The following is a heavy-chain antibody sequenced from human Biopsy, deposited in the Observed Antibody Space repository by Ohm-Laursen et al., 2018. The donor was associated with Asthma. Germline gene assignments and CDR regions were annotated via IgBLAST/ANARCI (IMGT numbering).Heavy chain of an antibody. CDR1: GGSIISSSW. J-gene: IGHJ6*02. D-gene: IGHD6-19*01. CDR2: IYHSGPT. Sequence: SDTLSLTCTVSGGSIISSSWRSWVRQTPGKGLEWIGEIYHSGPTNYNPSLKSRVTVSVDKSKNQFSLKLTSVTAADTAVYYCAKIYDRLVLYGMDVWGQGTTVTVSS. V-gene: IGHV4-4*02. CDR3: AKIYDRLVLYGMDV.